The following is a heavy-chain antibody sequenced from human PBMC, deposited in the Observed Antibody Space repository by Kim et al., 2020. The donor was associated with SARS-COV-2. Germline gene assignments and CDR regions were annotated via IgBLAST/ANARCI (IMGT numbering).Heavy chain of an antibody. D-gene: IGHD6-19*01. J-gene: IGHJ4*02. CDR3: ARGSKDSISGCPDY. CDR1: GYTFTSYD. Sequence: ASVKVSCKASGYTFTSYDINWVRQATGQGLEWMGWMNPNSGNTGYAQKFQGRVTMTRNTSISTAYMELSSLRSEDTAVYYCARGSKDSISGCPDYWGQGTLVTVSS. V-gene: IGHV1-8*01. CDR2: MNPNSGNT.